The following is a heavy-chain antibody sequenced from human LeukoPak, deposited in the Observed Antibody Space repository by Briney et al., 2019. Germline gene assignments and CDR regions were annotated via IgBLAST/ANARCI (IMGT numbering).Heavy chain of an antibody. CDR3: ARNSGWVDY. D-gene: IGHD6-19*01. J-gene: IGHJ4*02. CDR2: ISTDGGST. CDR1: GFTFSNYP. Sequence: GGSLRLSCSASGFTFSNYPMYWVRQAPGKGLEYVSAISTDGGSTYYADSVKGRFTISRDNSKNTLYLQMNSLRAEDTAVYYCARNSGWVDYWGQGTLVTVSS. V-gene: IGHV3-64*04.